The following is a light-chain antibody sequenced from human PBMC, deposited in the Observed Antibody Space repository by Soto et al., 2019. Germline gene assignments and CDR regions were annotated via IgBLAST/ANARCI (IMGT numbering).Light chain of an antibody. J-gene: IGKJ1*01. CDR2: AAS. CDR3: QQSYSTPRT. CDR1: QGISSY. V-gene: IGKV1-39*01. Sequence: IQLTQSPSSRSASVVYRVTITCRASQGISSYLAWYQQKPGKAPKLLIYAASSLQSGVPSRFSGSGSGTDFTLTISSLHPEDFATYYCQQSYSTPRTFGQGTKVDIK.